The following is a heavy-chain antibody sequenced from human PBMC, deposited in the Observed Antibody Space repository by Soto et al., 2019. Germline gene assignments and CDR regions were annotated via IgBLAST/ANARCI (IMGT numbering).Heavy chain of an antibody. CDR3: ARSSRSGWSNWFDP. CDR2: INHSGST. CDR1: GGSFSGYY. D-gene: IGHD6-19*01. Sequence: QVQLQQWGAGLLKPSETLSLTCAVYGGSFSGYYWSWIRQPPGKGLEWIGEINHSGSTNYNPSLKRRVTILVDSSKNQLSLKLSSVTAADTAVYYCARSSRSGWSNWFDPWGQGTLVTVSS. V-gene: IGHV4-34*01. J-gene: IGHJ5*02.